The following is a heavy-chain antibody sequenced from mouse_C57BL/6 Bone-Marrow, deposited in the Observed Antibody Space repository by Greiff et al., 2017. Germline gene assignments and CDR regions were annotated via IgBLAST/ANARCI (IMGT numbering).Heavy chain of an antibody. Sequence: EVQLQQSGTVLARPGASVKMSCKTSGYTFTSYWMHWVKQRPGQGLEWIGAIYPGNSDTSYNQKFKGKAKLTAVTSASTAYMELSSLTNEDSAVYYGTRGLLRSWYFDVWGTGTTVTVSA. CDR2: IYPGNSDT. CDR3: TRGLLRSWYFDV. J-gene: IGHJ1*03. D-gene: IGHD2-3*01. CDR1: GYTFTSYW. V-gene: IGHV1-5*01.